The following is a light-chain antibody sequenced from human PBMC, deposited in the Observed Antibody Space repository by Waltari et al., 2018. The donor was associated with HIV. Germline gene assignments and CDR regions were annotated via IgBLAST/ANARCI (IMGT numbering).Light chain of an antibody. CDR1: QNVITN. V-gene: IGKV3-15*01. Sequence: IVMTQSPATLSVSPGERVTLSCRASQNVITNLAWYQQKFGQAPRLLIYGASTGATGIPARFSGGGSGTEFTLTISSLQSEDFAIYYCQQYNNWPRTFGQGTKVEVK. CDR2: GAS. CDR3: QQYNNWPRT. J-gene: IGKJ1*01.